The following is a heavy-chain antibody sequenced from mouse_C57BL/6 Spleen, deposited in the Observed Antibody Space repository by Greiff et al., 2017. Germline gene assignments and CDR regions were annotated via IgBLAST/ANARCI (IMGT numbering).Heavy chain of an antibody. J-gene: IGHJ1*03. CDR3: ASPLYGSSDWYFDV. CDR1: GFTFSDYG. V-gene: IGHV5-17*01. CDR2: ISSGSSTI. D-gene: IGHD1-1*01. Sequence: EVQVVESGGGLVKPGGSLKLSCAASGFTFSDYGMHWVRQAPEKGLEWVAYISSGSSTIYYADTVKGRFTISRDNAKHTLFLQMTSLRSEDTAMYYCASPLYGSSDWYFDVWGTGTTVTVSS.